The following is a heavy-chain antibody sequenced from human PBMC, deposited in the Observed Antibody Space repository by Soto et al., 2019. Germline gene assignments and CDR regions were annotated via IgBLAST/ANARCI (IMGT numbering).Heavy chain of an antibody. CDR1: GFTFSTYG. V-gene: IGHV3-30*18. CDR2: ISYDGTNK. J-gene: IGHJ6*02. D-gene: IGHD4-17*01. CDR3: AKDLQSYGDYDYYCYGMDV. Sequence: QVQLVESGGGEVQPGRSLTISCAASGFTFSTYGMHWVRQTPGKGLEWAAVISYDGTNKFYSDSVKGRFTISRDNFKNTLTLQMDSLRARDTTVYSCAKDLQSYGDYDYYCYGMDVWGLGTRVTVSS.